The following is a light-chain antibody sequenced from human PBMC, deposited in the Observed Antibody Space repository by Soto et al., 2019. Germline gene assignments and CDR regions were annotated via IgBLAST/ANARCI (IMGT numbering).Light chain of an antibody. CDR2: DAS. CDR1: QSISSW. Sequence: DIQMTQSPSTLSASVGDRVTITWRASQSISSWLAWYQQKPGKAPKLLIYDASSLESGVPSRLRGSGSGTELTLTISSLQPDDFETYYCQQYNSYSKTFGQGTQVDIK. CDR3: QQYNSYSKT. J-gene: IGKJ1*01. V-gene: IGKV1-5*01.